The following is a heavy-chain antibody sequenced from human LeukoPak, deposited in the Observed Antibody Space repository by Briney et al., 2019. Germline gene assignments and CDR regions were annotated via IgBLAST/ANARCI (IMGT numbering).Heavy chain of an antibody. CDR3: ARGRYSGTYSGASDI. V-gene: IGHV3-7*01. CDR1: AFTLSNFW. Sequence: GGCLRPACAAAAFTLSNFWISSVRQAPGKGLEWVANIKQEGSERNYVHCVKGRFTISRHNARNSLYLQMSSLRGEDTAVYYCARGRYSGTYSGASDIWGQGTMVTVSS. J-gene: IGHJ3*02. CDR2: IKQEGSER. D-gene: IGHD1-26*01.